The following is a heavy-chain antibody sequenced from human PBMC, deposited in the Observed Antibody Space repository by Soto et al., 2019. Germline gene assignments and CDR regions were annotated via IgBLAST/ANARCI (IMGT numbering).Heavy chain of an antibody. V-gene: IGHV3-30*04. CDR1: GFTLSRYA. D-gene: IGHD3-22*01. Sequence: GGSLRLSCVVSGFTLSRYAMHWVRPAPGKGLEWVAAISYDGTNKNYADSVKGRFTISGDNSKDTMYLQMDSLRPDDTAVYYCARPPFDSSGYYRNWGQGTLVTVSS. J-gene: IGHJ4*02. CDR2: ISYDGTNK. CDR3: ARPPFDSSGYYRN.